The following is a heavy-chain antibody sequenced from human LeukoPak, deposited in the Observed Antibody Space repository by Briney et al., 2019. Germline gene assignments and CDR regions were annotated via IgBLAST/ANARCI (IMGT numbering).Heavy chain of an antibody. Sequence: GGSLRLSCAASGFTFSSYSMNWVRQVPGKGLEWVSYISSSSSTIYYADSVKGRFTISRDNAKNSLYLQMNSLRAEDTAVYYCAREKAYSPTSLYYYGMDVWGQGTTVTVSS. CDR3: AREKAYSPTSLYYYGMDV. CDR2: ISSSSSTI. J-gene: IGHJ6*02. V-gene: IGHV3-48*04. CDR1: GFTFSSYS. D-gene: IGHD6-13*01.